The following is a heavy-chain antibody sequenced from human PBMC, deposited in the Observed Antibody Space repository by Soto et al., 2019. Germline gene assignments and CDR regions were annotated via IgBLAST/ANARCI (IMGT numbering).Heavy chain of an antibody. CDR2: IKQDGNEK. D-gene: IGHD6-6*01. J-gene: IGHJ4*02. CDR1: GFTFSSYW. CDR3: ARVASLAAFY. Sequence: EVQLVESGGGVVQPGGSLRLSCADSGFTFSSYWMSWVRQAPGKGLEWVANIKQDGNEKYYVDSVKGRFTISRDNAKNSLYLQMNSLRAEDTAVHCCARVASLAAFYWGQGTLVTVSS. V-gene: IGHV3-7*05.